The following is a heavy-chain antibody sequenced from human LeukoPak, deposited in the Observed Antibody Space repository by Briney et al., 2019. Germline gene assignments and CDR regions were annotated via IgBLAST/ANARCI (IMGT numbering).Heavy chain of an antibody. CDR1: GITVSSNS. Sequence: PGGSLRLSCAASGITVSSNSMSWVRQAPGKGLEWVSVISSGGNTYYADSVKGRFTISRDNSKNTLYLQMNSLRAEDTAVYYCARDTPPDYWGQGTLVTVSS. V-gene: IGHV3-53*01. J-gene: IGHJ4*02. CDR3: ARDTPPDY. CDR2: ISSGGNT.